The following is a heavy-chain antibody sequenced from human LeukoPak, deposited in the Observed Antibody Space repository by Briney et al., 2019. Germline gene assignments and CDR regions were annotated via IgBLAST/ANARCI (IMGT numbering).Heavy chain of an antibody. Sequence: QPGGSLRLSCAASGFTFSSYAMSWVRQAPGKGLEWVANIKQDGSEKYYVDSVKGRFTISRDNAKNSLYLQMNSLRAEDTAVYYCAKERDTAVVTAFDIWGQGTMVTVSS. CDR2: IKQDGSEK. D-gene: IGHD5-18*01. V-gene: IGHV3-7*01. CDR3: AKERDTAVVTAFDI. J-gene: IGHJ3*02. CDR1: GFTFSSYA.